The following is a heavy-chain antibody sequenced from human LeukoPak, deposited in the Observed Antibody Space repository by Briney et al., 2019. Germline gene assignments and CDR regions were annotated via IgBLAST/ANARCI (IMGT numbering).Heavy chain of an antibody. D-gene: IGHD2-21*01. Sequence: SETLSLTCTVSGGSINSYYWTWIRQPPGKGLEWIGYIYYSGSTNYNPSLKSRVTISVDTSRNQFSLKLRSVTAADTAVYYCARQDVIDAFDIWGQGTMVTVSS. CDR2: IYYSGST. CDR1: GGSINSYY. V-gene: IGHV4-59*08. CDR3: ARQDVIDAFDI. J-gene: IGHJ3*02.